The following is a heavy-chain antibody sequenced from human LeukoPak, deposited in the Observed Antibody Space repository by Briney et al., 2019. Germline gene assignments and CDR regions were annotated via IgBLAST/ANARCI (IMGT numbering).Heavy chain of an antibody. CDR2: ISPNSGGT. D-gene: IGHD1-26*01. Sequence: ASVKVSCKASGYTFTGYYMHWVRQAPGQGVEWRGWISPNSGGTNYAQKFQGRVTMTRDTSISTAYMELSRLRSDDTAVYYCARDVGGATISDYWGQGTLVTVSS. J-gene: IGHJ4*02. CDR3: ARDVGGATISDY. V-gene: IGHV1-2*02. CDR1: GYTFTGYY.